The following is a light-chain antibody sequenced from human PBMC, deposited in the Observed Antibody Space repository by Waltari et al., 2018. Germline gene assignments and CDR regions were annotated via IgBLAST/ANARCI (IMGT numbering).Light chain of an antibody. CDR2: DNN. V-gene: IGLV1-40*01. CDR3: QSYDRSLSGSV. J-gene: IGLJ2*01. Sequence: QSVLTQPPSVSGAPGQRVPIPCTGSSSNIGAGYDVPWYQQLPGTAPKLLIYDNNNRPSGVPDRFSGSKSGTSASLAITGLQAEDEADYYCQSYDRSLSGSVFGGGTKLTVL. CDR1: SSNIGAGYD.